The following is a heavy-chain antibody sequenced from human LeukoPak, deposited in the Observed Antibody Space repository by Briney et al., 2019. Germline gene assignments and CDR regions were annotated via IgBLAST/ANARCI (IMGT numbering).Heavy chain of an antibody. CDR2: IYHSGST. Sequence: SETLSLTCTVSGYSISSGYYWGWIRQPPGKGLEWIGSIYHSGSTYYNPSLKSRVTISVDTSKNQFSLKLSSVTAADTAVYYCAGCIAAAGTGIDYWGQGTLVTVSS. CDR3: AGCIAAAGTGIDY. D-gene: IGHD6-13*01. V-gene: IGHV4-38-2*02. CDR1: GYSISSGYY. J-gene: IGHJ4*02.